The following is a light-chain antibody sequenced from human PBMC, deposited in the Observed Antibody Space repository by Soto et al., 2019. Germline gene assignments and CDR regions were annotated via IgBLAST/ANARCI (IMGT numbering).Light chain of an antibody. CDR1: YSNIRSNS. Sequence: QSVLTQPPSASGTPGQRGTLSCSGGYSNIRSNSVNWYQQLPGSAPKLLIKNNNQRPSGVPDRFSGSKSGTSASLAISGLQSEDEADYYCAAWDDRLNDLVFGGGTKLTVL. CDR3: AAWDDRLNDLV. CDR2: NNN. V-gene: IGLV1-44*01. J-gene: IGLJ2*01.